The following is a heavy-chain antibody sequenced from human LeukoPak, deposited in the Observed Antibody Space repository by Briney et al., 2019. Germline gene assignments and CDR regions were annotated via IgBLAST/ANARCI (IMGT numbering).Heavy chain of an antibody. CDR3: ARGFVGGYDFYYYYGMDA. CDR1: GFTVSSNY. Sequence: GGSLRLSCAASGFTVSSNYMSCVRQAPGKGLEWVSVIYSGGSTYYADSVKGRFTISRHNSKNTLYLQMNSLRAEDTAVYYCARGFVGGYDFYYYYGMDAWGQGTTVTVSS. CDR2: IYSGGST. V-gene: IGHV3-53*04. J-gene: IGHJ6*02. D-gene: IGHD5-12*01.